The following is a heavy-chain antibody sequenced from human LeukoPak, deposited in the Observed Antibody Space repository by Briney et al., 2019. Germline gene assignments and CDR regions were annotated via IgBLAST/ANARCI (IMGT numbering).Heavy chain of an antibody. D-gene: IGHD3-22*01. V-gene: IGHV3-74*01. CDR3: ARGRYSGYYDSRSYGLGDY. CDR1: GFTFSSYW. J-gene: IGHJ4*02. Sequence: GGSLRLSCAASGFTFSSYWMHWVRQAPGKGLLWVSRIDSDGSSTNSADSVKGRFTISRDNAKNTLYLQMNSPRAEDTAVYYCARGRYSGYYDSRSYGLGDYWGEGTLVTVSS. CDR2: IDSDGSST.